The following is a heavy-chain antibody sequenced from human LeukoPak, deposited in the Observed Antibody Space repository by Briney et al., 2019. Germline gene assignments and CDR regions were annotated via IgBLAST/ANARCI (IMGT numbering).Heavy chain of an antibody. J-gene: IGHJ5*02. Sequence: GSLRLSFAASGFTFSGYYWSWIRQPPGKGLEWIGEINHSGSTNYNPSLKSRVTISVDTSKNQFSLKLSSVTAADTAVYYCARGGSDWFDPWGQGTLVTVSS. CDR1: GFTFSGYY. V-gene: IGHV4-34*01. CDR2: INHSGST. CDR3: ARGGSDWFDP.